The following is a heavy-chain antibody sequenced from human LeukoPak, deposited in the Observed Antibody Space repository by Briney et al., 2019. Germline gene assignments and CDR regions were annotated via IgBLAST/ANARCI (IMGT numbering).Heavy chain of an antibody. V-gene: IGHV3-66*02. Sequence: PGGSLRLSCAASGFNVSGSYMNWVRQAPGKGLEWVSVIYTDGSTYYADSVKGRFTISRDNSKNTLYLQMNSLRAEDTAVYYCAKDHTSGGVHWFDPWGQGTLVTVSS. CDR2: IYTDGST. D-gene: IGHD2-8*01. CDR1: GFNVSGSY. J-gene: IGHJ5*02. CDR3: AKDHTSGGVHWFDP.